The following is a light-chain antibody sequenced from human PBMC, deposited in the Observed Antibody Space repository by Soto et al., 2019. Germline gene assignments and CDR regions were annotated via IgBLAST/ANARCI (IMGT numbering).Light chain of an antibody. CDR3: QQSYSTRPVT. CDR2: GAS. V-gene: IGKV1-39*01. Sequence: DIQMTQSPSSLSASVGDRVTVTCRASQSISKYLNWYQQKPGKAPQLLIYGASNLQSGVPSRFSGSGYGTDFTLTISSLQPEDFSTYYCQQSYSTRPVTFGPGTKVDSK. J-gene: IGKJ3*01. CDR1: QSISKY.